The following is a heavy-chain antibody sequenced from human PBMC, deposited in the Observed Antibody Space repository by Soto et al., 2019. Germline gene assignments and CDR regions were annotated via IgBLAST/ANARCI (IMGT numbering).Heavy chain of an antibody. D-gene: IGHD1-26*01. CDR3: SRSGNYRLDC. Sequence: EVQLVESGGGLVQPGGSLRLSCAASGFSFSSHNMNWVRQAPGKGLEWISYISTGGSSIYYAGSVKGRFTISRDNAKNSLYLQMNSLRAEDTALYYCSRSGNYRLDCWGQGTLVTVSS. CDR2: ISTGGSSI. V-gene: IGHV3-48*01. J-gene: IGHJ4*02. CDR1: GFSFSSHN.